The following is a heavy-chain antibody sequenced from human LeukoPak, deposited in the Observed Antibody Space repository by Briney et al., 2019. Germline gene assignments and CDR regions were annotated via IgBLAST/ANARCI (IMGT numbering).Heavy chain of an antibody. Sequence: GGSLRLSCAASGFTFSSYWMNWVRQAPGKGLEWVANIKQDGSEKYYVDSVKARFTVSRDNAKNSLYLQMNSLRAEDTAVYYRARDTGYGMDVWGKGTTVTVSS. CDR1: GFTFSSYW. J-gene: IGHJ6*04. CDR3: ARDTGYGMDV. D-gene: IGHD1-14*01. V-gene: IGHV3-7*03. CDR2: IKQDGSEK.